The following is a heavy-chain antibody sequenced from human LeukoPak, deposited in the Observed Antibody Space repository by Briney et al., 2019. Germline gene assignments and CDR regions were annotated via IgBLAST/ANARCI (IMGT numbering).Heavy chain of an antibody. V-gene: IGHV3-30-3*01. J-gene: IGHJ5*02. Sequence: GGSLRLSCAASGFTFSSYAMHWVRQAPGKGLEWVAVISYDGSNKYYADSVKGRFTISRDNSKNTLYLQMNSLRAEDTAVYYCARGPPLFDPWGQGTLVAVSS. CDR2: ISYDGSNK. CDR1: GFTFSSYA. CDR3: ARGPPLFDP.